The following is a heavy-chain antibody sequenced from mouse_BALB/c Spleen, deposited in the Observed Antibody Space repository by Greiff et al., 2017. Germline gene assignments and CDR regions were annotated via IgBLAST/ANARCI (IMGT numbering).Heavy chain of an antibody. V-gene: IGHV1-69*02. Sequence: QVQLQQPGAELVRPGASVKLSCKASGYTFTSYWINWVKQRPGQGLEWIGNIYPSYSYTNYNQKFKDKATLTVDKSSSTAYMQLSSPTSEDSAVYYCTRVGNDYDALYFDYWGQGTTLTVSS. CDR3: TRVGNDYDALYFDY. J-gene: IGHJ2*01. CDR1: GYTFTSYW. CDR2: IYPSYSYT. D-gene: IGHD2-4*01.